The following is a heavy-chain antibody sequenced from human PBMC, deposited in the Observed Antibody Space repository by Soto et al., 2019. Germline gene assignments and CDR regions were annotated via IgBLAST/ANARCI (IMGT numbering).Heavy chain of an antibody. CDR3: ARNGYDFWSGYYTVRAGI. CDR2: MNPNSGNT. D-gene: IGHD3-3*01. Sequence: ASVKVSCKASGYTFTSYDINWVRQATGQGLEWMGWMNPNSGNTGYAQKFQGRVTMTRNTSISTAYMELSSLRSEDTAVYYCARNGYDFWSGYYTVRAGIWGQGTMVTVSS. CDR1: GYTFTSYD. V-gene: IGHV1-8*01. J-gene: IGHJ3*02.